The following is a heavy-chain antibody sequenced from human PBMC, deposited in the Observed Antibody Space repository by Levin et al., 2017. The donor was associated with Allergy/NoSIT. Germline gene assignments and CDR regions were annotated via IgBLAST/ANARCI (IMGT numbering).Heavy chain of an antibody. J-gene: IGHJ5*02. V-gene: IGHV3-73*01. CDR3: TSRPSSSWYNWFDP. CDR1: GFTFSGSA. D-gene: IGHD6-13*01. CDR2: IRSKANSYAT. Sequence: GESLKISCAASGFTFSGSAMHWVRQASGKGLEWVGRIRSKANSYATAYAASVKGRFTISRDDSKNTAYLQMNSLKTEDTAVYYCTSRPSSSWYNWFDPWGQGTLVTVSS.